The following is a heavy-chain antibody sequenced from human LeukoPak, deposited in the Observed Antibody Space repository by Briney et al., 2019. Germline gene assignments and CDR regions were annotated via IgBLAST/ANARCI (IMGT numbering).Heavy chain of an antibody. CDR2: IIPLLGTA. V-gene: IGHV1-69*11. CDR1: GYTFTKYG. J-gene: IGHJ5*02. CDR3: ATYTKDFGDRPRWFDP. D-gene: IGHD4/OR15-4a*01. Sequence: GASVKVSCKASGYTFTKYGISWVRQAPGQGPEWMGRIIPLLGTATHAQNFQGRVTVTTDESTNTAYMELSSLRSEDSAVYYCATYTKDFGDRPRWFDPWGQGTLVTVSS.